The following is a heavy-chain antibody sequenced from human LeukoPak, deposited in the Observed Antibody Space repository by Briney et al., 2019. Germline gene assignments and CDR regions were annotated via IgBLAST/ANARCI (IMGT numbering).Heavy chain of an antibody. CDR3: ARGWSVAGNYYFDY. V-gene: IGHV3-20*04. CDR1: GFTSDDYG. CDR2: IHWNGGST. D-gene: IGHD6-19*01. J-gene: IGHJ4*02. Sequence: GGSLRLSCAASGFTSDDYGMSWVRQAPGQGVEWVSGIHWNGGSTGYADSVKGRFTISRDNAKNSLYLQMNSLRAEDTALYYCARGWSVAGNYYFDYWGQGTLVTVSS.